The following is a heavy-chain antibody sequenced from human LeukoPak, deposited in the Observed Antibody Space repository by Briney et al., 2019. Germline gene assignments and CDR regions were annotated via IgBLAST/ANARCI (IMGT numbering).Heavy chain of an antibody. Sequence: SETLSLTCTVSGGSISSYYWSWIRQPPGKGLEWIGYIFYSGSTSTNYHPSLKSRVTISVDTSKNQFSLGLNSVTAADTAVYYCARERATNYGMDVWGQGTTVTVSS. V-gene: IGHV4-59*01. CDR1: GGSISSYY. J-gene: IGHJ6*02. D-gene: IGHD5-12*01. CDR2: IFYSGSTST. CDR3: ARERATNYGMDV.